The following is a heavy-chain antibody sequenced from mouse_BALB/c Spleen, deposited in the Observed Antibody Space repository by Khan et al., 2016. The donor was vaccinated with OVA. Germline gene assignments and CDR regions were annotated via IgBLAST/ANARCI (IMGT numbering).Heavy chain of an antibody. D-gene: IGHD1-1*01. CDR2: ILPGSGSR. V-gene: IGHV1-9*01. CDR3: ARVNYGSRDYFDY. Sequence: VQLQESGAELMKPGASVKISCKATGYTFSGYWLEWVNQRPGHGLEWIGEILPGSGSRNYNEKFKGKATFTADISSKTTYMQLSSLTSEDSAVYYCARVNYGSRDYFDYWGQGTTLTVSS. CDR1: GYTFSGYW. J-gene: IGHJ2*01.